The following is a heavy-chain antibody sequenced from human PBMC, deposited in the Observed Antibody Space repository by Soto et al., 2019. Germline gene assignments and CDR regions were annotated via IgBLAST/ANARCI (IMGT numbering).Heavy chain of an antibody. CDR2: IIPSFGTA. Sequence: QVQLVQSGAEVKKPGSSVKVSCKASGGTFSSYAISWARQAPGQGLEWMGGIIPSFGTANYAQKFQGRVTITADDSTSTAYMELSSLRSEDTAVYYCASGYSSGWYNWFDPWGQGTLVTVSS. CDR1: GGTFSSYA. J-gene: IGHJ5*02. V-gene: IGHV1-69*01. CDR3: ASGYSSGWYNWFDP. D-gene: IGHD6-19*01.